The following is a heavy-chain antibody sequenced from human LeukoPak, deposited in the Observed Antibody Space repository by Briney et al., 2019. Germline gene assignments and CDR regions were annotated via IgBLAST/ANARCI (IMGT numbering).Heavy chain of an antibody. CDR1: GYSFANYW. V-gene: IGHV5-51*01. D-gene: IGHD4-11*01. Sequence: HGESLKISCKTSGYSFANYWIAWVRQMPGKGLEWMGMIYPADSDSRYSPSFQGQVTISADKSINTAYLHWSSLKASDTAMYYCARQRTNSYYEWNSFDPWGQGTLVTVSS. J-gene: IGHJ5*02. CDR2: IYPADSDS. CDR3: ARQRTNSYYEWNSFDP.